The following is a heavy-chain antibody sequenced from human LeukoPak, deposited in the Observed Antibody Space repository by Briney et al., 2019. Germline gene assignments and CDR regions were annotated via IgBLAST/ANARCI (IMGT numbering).Heavy chain of an antibody. CDR3: ARDRAVGWFDP. J-gene: IGHJ5*02. Sequence: SQTLSLTCTVSGGSISSGGYYWSWIRQHPGKGLEWIGYIYYSGSTYYNPSLKSRVTISVDTSKNQFSLKLSSVTAANTAVYYCARDRAVGWFDPWGRGTLVTVSS. CDR1: GGSISSGGYY. CDR2: IYYSGST. V-gene: IGHV4-31*03.